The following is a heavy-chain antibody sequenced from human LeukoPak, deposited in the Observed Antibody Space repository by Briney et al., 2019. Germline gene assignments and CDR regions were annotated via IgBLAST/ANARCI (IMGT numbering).Heavy chain of an antibody. CDR1: GFTFRNFW. D-gene: IGHD5-18*01. Sequence: GGSLRLSCAASGFTFRNFWMNWARQTPGKGLEWVASIMKDGGQKKYVDSVKGRFTISRDNAQNSLYLQMNSLRAEDTAVYYCARGGLGYGYNYWGQGTLVTVSS. CDR3: ARGGLGYGYNY. CDR2: IMKDGGQK. V-gene: IGHV3-7*01. J-gene: IGHJ4*02.